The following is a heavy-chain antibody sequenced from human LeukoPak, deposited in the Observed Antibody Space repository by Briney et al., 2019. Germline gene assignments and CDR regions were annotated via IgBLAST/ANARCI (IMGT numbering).Heavy chain of an antibody. CDR3: ARVDYYDTSSYGGG. CDR1: GFTFSSYG. D-gene: IGHD3-22*01. J-gene: IGHJ4*02. V-gene: IGHV3-30*03. Sequence: GGSLRLSCAASGFTFSSYGMHWVRQAPGKGLEWVAVISYDGSNKYYADSVKGRFTISRDNSKNTLYLQMNSLRAEDTAVYYCARVDYYDTSSYGGGWGQGTLVTVSS. CDR2: ISYDGSNK.